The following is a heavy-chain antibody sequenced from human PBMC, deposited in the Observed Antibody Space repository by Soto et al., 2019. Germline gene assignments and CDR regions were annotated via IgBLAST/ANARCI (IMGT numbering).Heavy chain of an antibody. CDR2: IYYSGST. Sequence: QVQLQESGPGLVKPSETLSLTCTVSGGSISSYYWSWIRQPPGKGLEWIGYIYYSGSTNYNPSLKSRVTISVDTSKNQFSLKLSSVTAADTDVYYCAREGYDILTGYHLDYWGQGTLVTVSS. V-gene: IGHV4-59*01. CDR3: AREGYDILTGYHLDY. J-gene: IGHJ4*02. CDR1: GGSISSYY. D-gene: IGHD3-9*01.